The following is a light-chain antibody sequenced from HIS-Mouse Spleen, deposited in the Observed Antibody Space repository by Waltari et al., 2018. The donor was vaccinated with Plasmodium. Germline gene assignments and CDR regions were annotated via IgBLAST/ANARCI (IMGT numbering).Light chain of an antibody. CDR3: QAWDSSTVV. J-gene: IGLJ2*01. Sequence: SYELTQPPSVSVSPGQTASITCPGDKLGDNYACWYQQKPGQSPVLVIYQDSKRPSGIPERFSGSNSGNTATLTISRTQAMDEADYYCQAWDSSTVVFGGGTKLTVL. CDR2: QDS. CDR1: KLGDNY. V-gene: IGLV3-1*01.